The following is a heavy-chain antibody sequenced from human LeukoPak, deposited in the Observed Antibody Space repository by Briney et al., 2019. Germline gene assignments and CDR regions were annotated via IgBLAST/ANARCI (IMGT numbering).Heavy chain of an antibody. CDR3: AKLTDFWSGYPDY. CDR2: ISGSGGST. D-gene: IGHD3-3*01. Sequence: GGSLRLSCAASGFTFSSYAMSWVRQAPGKGLEWVSAISGSGGSTYYADSVKGRFTISRDNSKNTLYLQMNSLRAEDTAVCYCAKLTDFWSGYPDYWGQGTLVTVSS. V-gene: IGHV3-23*01. CDR1: GFTFSSYA. J-gene: IGHJ4*02.